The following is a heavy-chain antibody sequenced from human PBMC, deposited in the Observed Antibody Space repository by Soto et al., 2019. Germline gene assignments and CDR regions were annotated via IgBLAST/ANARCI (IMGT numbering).Heavy chain of an antibody. Sequence: GESLKISCKGSGYSFTSYWIGWVRQMPGKGLEWMGIIYPGDSDTRYSPSFQGQVTISADKSISTAYLQWSSLKASDTAMYYCARLRREYQLPDAFDIWGQGTMGTVSS. CDR1: GYSFTSYW. CDR2: IYPGDSDT. CDR3: ARLRREYQLPDAFDI. D-gene: IGHD2-2*01. V-gene: IGHV5-51*01. J-gene: IGHJ3*02.